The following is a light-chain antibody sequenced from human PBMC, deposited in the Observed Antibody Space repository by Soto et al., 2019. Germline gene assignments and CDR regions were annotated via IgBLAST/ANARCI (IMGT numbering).Light chain of an antibody. CDR1: TSDAGNYNY. CDR3: KSYTSRSTYV. J-gene: IGLJ1*01. V-gene: IGLV2-14*01. Sequence: QSALTQPASVSGSPGQSITISCTGATSDAGNYNYVSWYQHHPGKAPKLMIYGVTNRPSGLSNRFSGSKSGNTASLTISGLQAEDEADYYCKSYTSRSTYVFGTGTKVTVL. CDR2: GVT.